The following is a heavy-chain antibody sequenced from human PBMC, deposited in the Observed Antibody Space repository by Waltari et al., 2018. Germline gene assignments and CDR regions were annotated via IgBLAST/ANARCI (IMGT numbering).Heavy chain of an antibody. CDR1: GYTFANYN. CDR2: MNPISGNT. Sequence: QVQLVQSGTELKKPGASVKVSCKASGYTFANYNINWVRQATGQGLEGMGWMNPISGNTFYAQRFQGRVTMTGDTSGSTAYIELSSLRSEDTAMYYCARVLDSRSGFDYWGQGTLVTVSS. D-gene: IGHD6-13*01. V-gene: IGHV1-8*02. J-gene: IGHJ4*02. CDR3: ARVLDSRSGFDY.